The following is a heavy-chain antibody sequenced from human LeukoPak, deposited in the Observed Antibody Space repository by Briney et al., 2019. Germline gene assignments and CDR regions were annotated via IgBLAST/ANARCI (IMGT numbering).Heavy chain of an antibody. D-gene: IGHD7-27*01. CDR3: ASDLTVPPYNWFDP. CDR1: GGSIRSSH. V-gene: IGHV4-4*07. J-gene: IGHJ5*02. CDR2: IYNSGGT. Sequence: SETQSLTCTVSGGSIRSSHWSWIRQPAGKGLEWIAIIYNSGGTNYNPSLKSRVTISRDTSKNQFSLTLTSVTAADTAVYYCASDLTVPPYNWFDPWGQGTLVIVSS.